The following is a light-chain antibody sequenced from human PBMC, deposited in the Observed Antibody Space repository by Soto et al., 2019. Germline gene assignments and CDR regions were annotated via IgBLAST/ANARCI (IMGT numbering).Light chain of an antibody. CDR1: QSISSY. J-gene: IGKJ2*01. V-gene: IGKV1-39*01. CDR3: QQSYSTPPTYT. Sequence: DILMTQSPSSLSASVGDRVTITCRASQSISSYLNWYQQKPGKAPKLLIYAASSLQSGVPSRFSGSGSGTDFTLTISSLQPEDFATYYCQQSYSTPPTYTFGQGTKLEIK. CDR2: AAS.